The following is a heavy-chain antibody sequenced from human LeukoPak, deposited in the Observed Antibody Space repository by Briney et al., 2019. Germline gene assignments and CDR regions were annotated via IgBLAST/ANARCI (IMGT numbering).Heavy chain of an antibody. V-gene: IGHV4-59*08. J-gene: IGHJ4*02. CDR1: GGSISSYY. D-gene: IGHD6-19*01. CDR3: ARHTSVAGTKGGFDH. Sequence: SETLSLTCTVSGGSISSYYWSWIRQSPGKGLEWIGYIFYIGSTNYNPSLKSRDTISVDTSKHQFSLQLSSVTAADTAVYYCARHTSVAGTKGGFDHWGQGPLVTVSS. CDR2: IFYIGST.